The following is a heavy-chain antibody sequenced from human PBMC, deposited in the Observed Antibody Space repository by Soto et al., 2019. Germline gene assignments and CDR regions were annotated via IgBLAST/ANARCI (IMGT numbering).Heavy chain of an antibody. J-gene: IGHJ4*02. D-gene: IGHD3-3*01. CDR2: ISAYNGNT. V-gene: IGHV1-18*01. CDR3: ARVNDNYDFWSDIDY. CDR1: GYTFTSYG. Sequence: QVQLVQSGAEVKKPGASVKVSCKASGYTFTSYGISWVRQAPGQGLEWMGWISAYNGNTNYAQKLQGRVTMTTDTSTSTAYMELRSPRSDDTAVYYCARVNDNYDFWSDIDYWGQGTLVTVSS.